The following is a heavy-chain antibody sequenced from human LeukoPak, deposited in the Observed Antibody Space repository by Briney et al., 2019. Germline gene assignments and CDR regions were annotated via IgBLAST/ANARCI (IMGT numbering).Heavy chain of an antibody. CDR1: GFTFSNYG. V-gene: IGHV3-7*01. CDR2: IKQDGNEK. D-gene: IGHD1-26*01. Sequence: GGSLRLSCAASGFTFSNYGMSWVRQAPGKGLEWVANIKQDGNEKYYVDSVKGRFTISRDNAKNSLYLQMNSLRAEDTAVYYCARDKIVGATHFDYWGQGTLVTVSS. CDR3: ARDKIVGATHFDY. J-gene: IGHJ4*02.